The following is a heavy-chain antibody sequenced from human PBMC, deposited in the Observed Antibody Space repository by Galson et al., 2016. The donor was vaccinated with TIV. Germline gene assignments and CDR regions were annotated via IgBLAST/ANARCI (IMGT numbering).Heavy chain of an antibody. V-gene: IGHV3-23*01. CDR2: ISDTGLGT. CDR3: AKDPSGWFEDY. CDR1: SFTFSNYA. Sequence: SLRLSCAASSFTFSNYAMTWVRQAPGKGLEWVSTISDTGLGTYYADSVRGRFTISRDNSKSMLYLQMNSLRVEDTAVYYCAKDPSGWFEDYWGQGTLVTVAS. J-gene: IGHJ4*02. D-gene: IGHD6-19*01.